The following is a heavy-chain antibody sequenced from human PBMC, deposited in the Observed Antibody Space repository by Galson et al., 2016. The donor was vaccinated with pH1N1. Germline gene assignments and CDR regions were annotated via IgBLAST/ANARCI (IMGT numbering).Heavy chain of an antibody. CDR2: INPERGGT. CDR1: GYTFTGHY. Sequence: SVKVSCKASGYTFTGHYIHWVRQAPGQGLEWIGWINPERGGTKYAQKFQGRVTLTRDTSMSTAYMELSSLRSDDTAIYYCGRVTTEVPFDFWGQGTLVTVSS. V-gene: IGHV1-2*02. J-gene: IGHJ4*02. D-gene: IGHD2-2*01. CDR3: GRVTTEVPFDF.